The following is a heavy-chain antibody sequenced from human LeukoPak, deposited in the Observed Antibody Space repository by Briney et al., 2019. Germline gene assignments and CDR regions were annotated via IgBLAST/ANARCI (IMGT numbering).Heavy chain of an antibody. CDR2: ISSDGSST. CDR1: GFTFSSYW. J-gene: IGHJ3*02. Sequence: GGSLRLSCAASGFTFSSYWMHWVRQAPGKGLVWVSRISSDGSSTSYADSVKGRFTISRDNAKNSLFLQMNSLRAEDTAVYYCARVAVAATGAFDIWGQGTMVTVSS. D-gene: IGHD6-19*01. CDR3: ARVAVAATGAFDI. V-gene: IGHV3-74*01.